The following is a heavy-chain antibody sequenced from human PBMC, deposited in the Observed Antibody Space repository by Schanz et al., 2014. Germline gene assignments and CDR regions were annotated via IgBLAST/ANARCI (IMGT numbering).Heavy chain of an antibody. D-gene: IGHD3-9*01. CDR3: AKQIHYDILTVTRN. J-gene: IGHJ4*02. V-gene: IGHV3-NL1*01. CDR2: IYSGIGA. CDR1: GFMFSSYG. Sequence: QVQLVESGGGVVQPGRSLRLSCAASGFMFSSYGMHWVRQAPGKGLEWVSVIYSGIGAYYADSVKDRFTVSRDNSKNTLYLQMNSLRAEDTAVYYCAKQIHYDILTVTRNWGQGTLVTVSS.